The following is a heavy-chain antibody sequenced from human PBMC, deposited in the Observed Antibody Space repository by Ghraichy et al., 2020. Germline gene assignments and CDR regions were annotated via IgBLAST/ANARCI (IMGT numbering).Heavy chain of an antibody. J-gene: IGHJ4*02. V-gene: IGHV3-21*01. CDR1: GFTFSSYS. Sequence: GGSLRLSCAASGFTFSSYSMNWVRQAPGKGLEWVSSISSSSSYIYYADSVKGRFTISRDNAKNSLYLRMNSLRAEDTAVYYCARDYYYDSSGYSPFDYWGQGTLVTVSS. CDR2: ISSSSSYI. D-gene: IGHD3-22*01. CDR3: ARDYYYDSSGYSPFDY.